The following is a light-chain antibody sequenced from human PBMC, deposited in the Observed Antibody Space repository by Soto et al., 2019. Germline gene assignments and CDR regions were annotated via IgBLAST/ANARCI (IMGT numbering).Light chain of an antibody. V-gene: IGLV2-14*03. CDR3: NSYTTSSTYV. CDR2: DVS. J-gene: IGLJ1*01. CDR1: STEVGNYNY. Sequence: SESGSVSVSPGQWIVIFRKGTSTEVGNYNYVSWYQQHPGRAPQLMIYDVSNRPSGVSDRFSGSKSGNTASLTISGLQPEDEADYYCNSYTTSSTYVFGTGTKVTVL.